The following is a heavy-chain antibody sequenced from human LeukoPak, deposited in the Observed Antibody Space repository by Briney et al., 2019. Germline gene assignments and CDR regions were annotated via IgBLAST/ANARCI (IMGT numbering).Heavy chain of an antibody. V-gene: IGHV3-33*01. CDR2: IWYDGSNK. Sequence: PGGSLRLSCAASGFTFSSYGMHWVRQAPGKGLEWVAVIWYDGSNKYYADSVKGRFTISRDNSKNTLYLQMNSLRAEDTAVYYCARGRRIAAAGRTVYYFDYWGQGTLVTVSS. CDR3: ARGRRIAAAGRTVYYFDY. D-gene: IGHD6-13*01. CDR1: GFTFSSYG. J-gene: IGHJ4*02.